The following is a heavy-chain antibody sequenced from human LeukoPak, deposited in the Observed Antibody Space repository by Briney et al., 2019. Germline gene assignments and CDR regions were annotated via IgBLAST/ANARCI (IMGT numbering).Heavy chain of an antibody. J-gene: IGHJ4*02. CDR1: GYTFTSYG. D-gene: IGHD5-18*01. V-gene: IGHV1-2*02. CDR3: ARRLLQPGDY. Sequence: ASVKASCKASGYTFTSYGISWVRQAPGQGLEWMGWINPNSGGTNYAQKSQGRVTMTRDTSISTAYMELSRLRSDDTAVYYCARRLLQPGDYWGQGTLVTVSS. CDR2: INPNSGGT.